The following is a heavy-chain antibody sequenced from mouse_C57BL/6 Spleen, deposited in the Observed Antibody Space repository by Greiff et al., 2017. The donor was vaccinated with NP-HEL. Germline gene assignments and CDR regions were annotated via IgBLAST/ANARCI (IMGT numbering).Heavy chain of an antibody. CDR2: INYDGSST. Sequence: EVQLLESEGGLVQPGSSMKLSCTASGFTFSDYYMAWVRQVPEKGLEWVANINYDGSSTYYLDSLKSRFIISRDNAKNILYLQMSSLKSENTATYYCAGDLDYYAMDNWGQGASVTVSS. V-gene: IGHV5-16*01. CDR1: GFTFSDYY. CDR3: AGDLDYYAMDN. J-gene: IGHJ4*01.